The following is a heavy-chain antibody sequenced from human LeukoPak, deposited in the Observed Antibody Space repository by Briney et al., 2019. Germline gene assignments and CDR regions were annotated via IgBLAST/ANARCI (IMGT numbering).Heavy chain of an antibody. V-gene: IGHV4-30-2*01. D-gene: IGHD6-6*01. CDR1: GGSISSGGYS. CDR3: ARGKTTAARQGLLFDY. CDR2: MYHSGST. Sequence: SQTLSLTCAVSGGSISSGGYSWSWIRQPPGKRLEWIGYMYHSGSTYYNPSLKSRVTISVDRSKNQFSLKLSSVTAADTAVYYCARGKTTAARQGLLFDYWGQGTLVTVSS. J-gene: IGHJ4*02.